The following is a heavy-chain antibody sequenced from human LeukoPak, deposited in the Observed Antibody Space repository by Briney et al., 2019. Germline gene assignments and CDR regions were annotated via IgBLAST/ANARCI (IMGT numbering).Heavy chain of an antibody. CDR1: GFTFSSYA. CDR3: ARDRQWLVRSYFDY. V-gene: IGHV3-23*01. Sequence: GGSLRLSCAASGFTFSSYAMSWVRQAPGKGLEWVSAISGSGGSTYYADSVKGRFTISRDNSKNTPYLQMNSLRAEDTAVYYCARDRQWLVRSYFDYWGQGTLVTVSS. D-gene: IGHD6-19*01. J-gene: IGHJ4*02. CDR2: ISGSGGST.